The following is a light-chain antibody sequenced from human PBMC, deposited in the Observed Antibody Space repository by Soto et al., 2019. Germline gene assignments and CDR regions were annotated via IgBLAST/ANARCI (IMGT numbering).Light chain of an antibody. CDR2: EVT. V-gene: IGLV2-14*01. Sequence: QSALTQPASVSGSPGQSITISCTGTSSDVGGYNYVSWYQQHPYKAPKLMIYEVTNRPSGVSNRFSGSKSGNTASLTISGLQAEDEGDYYCTSYTSSNTWVFGGGTKLTVL. J-gene: IGLJ3*02. CDR3: TSYTSSNTWV. CDR1: SSDVGGYNY.